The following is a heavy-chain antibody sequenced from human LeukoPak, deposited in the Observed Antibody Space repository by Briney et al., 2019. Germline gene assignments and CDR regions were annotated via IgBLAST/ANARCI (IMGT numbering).Heavy chain of an antibody. CDR2: ISYEGSNK. D-gene: IGHD3-10*01. CDR3: ARDHGSGTYYFDY. Sequence: GGSLRLSCAASGFTFSSYAMNWVRQAPGKGLEWVAVISYEGSNKYYADSVKGRFTISRDNSKNTLYLQMNSLRAEDTAVYYCARDHGSGTYYFDYWGQGTLVTVSS. J-gene: IGHJ4*02. CDR1: GFTFSSYA. V-gene: IGHV3-30*01.